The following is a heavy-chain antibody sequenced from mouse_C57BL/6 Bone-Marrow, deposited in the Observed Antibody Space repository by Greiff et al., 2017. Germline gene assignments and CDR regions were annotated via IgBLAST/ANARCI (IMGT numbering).Heavy chain of an antibody. CDR3: ARYGNYGWYFDD. CDR2: IYPRSGNT. D-gene: IGHD2-1*01. J-gene: IGHJ1*03. V-gene: IGHV1-81*01. CDR1: GYTFTSYG. Sequence: QVQLQQSGAELARPGASVKLSCKASGYTFTSYGIRWVKQRTGQGLEWIGEIYPRSGNTYYNEKFKGKATLTADKSSSTAYMKLRSLTSDDSAVYYCARYGNYGWYFDDWGTGTTVTVSS.